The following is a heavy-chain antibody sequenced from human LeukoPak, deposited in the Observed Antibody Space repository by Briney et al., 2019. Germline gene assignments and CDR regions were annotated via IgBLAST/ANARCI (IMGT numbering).Heavy chain of an antibody. Sequence: PGGSLRLSCAASGFTFDDYAMSWVRQAPGKGLGWVSGINWSGGSTGYADSVKGRFTISRDNAKNSLSLQMNSLRAEDTALYHCARRKSSSTGAQPDYWGQGTLVTVSS. CDR1: GFTFDDYA. CDR2: INWSGGST. CDR3: ARRKSSSTGAQPDY. V-gene: IGHV3-20*01. J-gene: IGHJ4*02. D-gene: IGHD2-2*01.